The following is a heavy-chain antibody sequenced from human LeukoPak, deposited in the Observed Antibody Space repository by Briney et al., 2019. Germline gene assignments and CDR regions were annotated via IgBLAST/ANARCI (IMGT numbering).Heavy chain of an antibody. CDR2: IRSDGSNK. J-gene: IGHJ4*02. D-gene: IGHD5-12*01. CDR1: GFTFGSYG. CDR3: ARGARDLVATACFDY. Sequence: GGSLRLSCAASGFTFGSYGMHWVRQAPGKGLEWVTFIRSDGSNKYYADSVKGRFTISRDNSKNTLYLQMNTLRAEDTAVYYCARGARDLVATACFDYWGQGTLVTVSS. V-gene: IGHV3-30*02.